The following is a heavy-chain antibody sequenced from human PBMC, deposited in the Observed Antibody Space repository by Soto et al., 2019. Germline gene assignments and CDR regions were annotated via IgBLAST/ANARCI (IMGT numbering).Heavy chain of an antibody. V-gene: IGHV3-23*01. CDR1: GFTFSSYA. J-gene: IGHJ4*02. CDR2: ISGSGGST. Sequence: EVQLLESGGGLVQPGGSLRLSCAASGFTFSSYAMSWVRQAPGKGLEWVSAISGSGGSTYYADSVKGRFTISRDNSKNTLYLQMNSLRAEDTAVYYCAKVGPPQNRGYCSGGSCYYFDYWGQGTLVTVSS. D-gene: IGHD2-15*01. CDR3: AKVGPPQNRGYCSGGSCYYFDY.